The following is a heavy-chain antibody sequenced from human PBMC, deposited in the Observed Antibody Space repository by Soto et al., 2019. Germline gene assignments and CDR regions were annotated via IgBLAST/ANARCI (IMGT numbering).Heavy chain of an antibody. Sequence: GESLKISCQGSGYNFATHWIGWVRHKAGKGLEWMGIIFPGDAETRYSPSFQGHITISADKSISIAYLRWSSLKASDTGMYYCATPGGFGMDVWGQGTTVTVS. V-gene: IGHV5-51*01. D-gene: IGHD5-12*01. CDR3: ATPGGFGMDV. J-gene: IGHJ6*02. CDR2: IFPGDAET. CDR1: GYNFATHW.